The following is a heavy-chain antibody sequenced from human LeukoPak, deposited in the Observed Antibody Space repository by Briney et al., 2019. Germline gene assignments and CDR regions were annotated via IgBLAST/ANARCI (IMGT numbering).Heavy chain of an antibody. D-gene: IGHD3-10*01. CDR1: GFTFSSYW. CDR2: IKQDGSEK. Sequence: GGSLRLSCAASGFTFSSYWMSWVRQAPGKGLEWVANIKQDGSEKDYVDSVKGRFTISRDNAKNSLYLQMNRLRAEDTAVYYCARAEVGSGTLLRVAFDYWGQGTLVTVSS. CDR3: ARAEVGSGTLLRVAFDY. J-gene: IGHJ4*02. V-gene: IGHV3-7*01.